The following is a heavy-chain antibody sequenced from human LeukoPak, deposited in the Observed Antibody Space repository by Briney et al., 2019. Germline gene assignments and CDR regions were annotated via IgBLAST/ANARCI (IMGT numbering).Heavy chain of an antibody. Sequence: GGSLRLSCAASGFTFDGFAMFWVRQAPGKGLEWVSSISSSSSHIYYADSVKGRFTISRDNAKNSLYLQMNSLRAEDTAVYYCARDLSSGGLDIWGQGTMVTVSS. CDR3: ARDLSSGGLDI. CDR1: GFTFDGFA. CDR2: ISSSSSHI. V-gene: IGHV3-21*01. D-gene: IGHD2-15*01. J-gene: IGHJ3*02.